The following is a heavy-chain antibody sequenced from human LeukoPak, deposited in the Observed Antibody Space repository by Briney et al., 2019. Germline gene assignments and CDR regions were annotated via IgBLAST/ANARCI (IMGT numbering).Heavy chain of an antibody. J-gene: IGHJ4*02. CDR3: AREEGGAAGKGFDY. CDR1: GGSISSGDYY. D-gene: IGHD6-13*01. Sequence: PSQTLSLTCIVSGGSISSGDYYWSWIRQPPGKGLGWIGYINHSGSTYYKPSLKSRVTISVDRSKNHFSLNLSYVTAADTAVYYCAREEGGAAGKGFDYWGQGTPVTVSS. V-gene: IGHV4-30-2*01. CDR2: INHSGST.